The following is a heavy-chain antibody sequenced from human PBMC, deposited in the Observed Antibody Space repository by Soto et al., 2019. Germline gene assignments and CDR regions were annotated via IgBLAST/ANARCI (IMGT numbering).Heavy chain of an antibody. Sequence: GESLKISCKGSGYSFTSYWIVWVRQMPGKGLEWMGIIYPGDSDTRYSPSFQGQVTISADKSISTAYLQWSSLKASDTAMYYCARHPYYDSSGYYVFAFDIWGQGTMVTVSS. J-gene: IGHJ3*02. CDR2: IYPGDSDT. V-gene: IGHV5-51*01. D-gene: IGHD3-22*01. CDR1: GYSFTSYW. CDR3: ARHPYYDSSGYYVFAFDI.